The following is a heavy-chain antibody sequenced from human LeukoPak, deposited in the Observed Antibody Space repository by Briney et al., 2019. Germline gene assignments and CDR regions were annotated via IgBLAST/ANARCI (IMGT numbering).Heavy chain of an antibody. V-gene: IGHV1-46*01. CDR1: GYTYTSVY. J-gene: IGHJ5*02. CDR2: INPSGGST. Sequence: ASVKVSCKASGYTYTSVYMHWVRQAPGQGLEWMGIINPSGGSTSYAQKFQGRVTMTRDTSTTTVYMELSRLRSEDTAVYYCARDPILEAWGQGTLVIVSS. CDR3: ARDPILEA.